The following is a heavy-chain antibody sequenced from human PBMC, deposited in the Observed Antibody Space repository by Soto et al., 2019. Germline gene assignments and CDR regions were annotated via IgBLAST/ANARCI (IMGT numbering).Heavy chain of an antibody. D-gene: IGHD3-3*01. CDR1: GDSITSINYY. J-gene: IGHJ4*02. CDR3: ERQVSLFGVLPRIYYFDY. Sequence: QLQLQESGPGMVKPSETLSLTCTVSGDSITSINYYWGWIRQPPGRVLEWIGSISHSGRTYFNSSLKNRVTMPVDTSRNEVALKLTSVTAADTAVYYCERQVSLFGVLPRIYYFDYRGQGTLVPISS. CDR2: ISHSGRT. V-gene: IGHV4-39*01.